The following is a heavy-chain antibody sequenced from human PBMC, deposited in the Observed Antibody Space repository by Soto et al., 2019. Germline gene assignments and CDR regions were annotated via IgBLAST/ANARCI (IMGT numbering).Heavy chain of an antibody. CDR2: ISWNSGSI. CDR1: GFTFDDYA. CDR3: AKDMRDYYYYMDV. Sequence: EVQLVESGGGLVQPGRSLRLSCAASGFTFDDYAMHWVRQAPVKGLEWVSGISWNSGSIGYADSVKGRFTISRDNAKNSLHLQMNSLRAEETALYYCAKDMRDYYYYMDVWGYGTTVTVSS. J-gene: IGHJ6*03. V-gene: IGHV3-9*01.